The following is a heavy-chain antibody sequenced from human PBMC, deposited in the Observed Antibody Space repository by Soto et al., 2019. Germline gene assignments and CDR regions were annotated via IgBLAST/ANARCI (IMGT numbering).Heavy chain of an antibody. CDR3: AKDLRTTISDYGMDV. CDR1: GFTFGSHG. CDR2: ISYDETNE. J-gene: IGHJ6*02. Sequence: GGSLRRSCVASGFTFGSHGMHWVRQAPGKGLEWVAVISYDETNEHYVDSVKGRFTISRDNSKSILYLQMHRLRPEDTAVYKCAKDLRTTISDYGMDVWGQGTTVTVSS. V-gene: IGHV3-30*18.